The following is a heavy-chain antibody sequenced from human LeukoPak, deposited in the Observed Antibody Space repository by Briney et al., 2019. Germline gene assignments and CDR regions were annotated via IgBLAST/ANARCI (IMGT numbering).Heavy chain of an antibody. CDR2: IYYSGST. Sequence: SETLSLTCTVSGGSISSSSYYWGWIRQPPGKGLEWIGSIYYSGSTYYNPSLKSRVTISVDTSKNQFSLKLSSVTAADTAVYYCARHPDYDFWSGPLGYYYMDVWGKGTTVTVSS. V-gene: IGHV4-39*01. CDR3: ARHPDYDFWSGPLGYYYMDV. CDR1: GGSISSSSYY. D-gene: IGHD3-3*01. J-gene: IGHJ6*03.